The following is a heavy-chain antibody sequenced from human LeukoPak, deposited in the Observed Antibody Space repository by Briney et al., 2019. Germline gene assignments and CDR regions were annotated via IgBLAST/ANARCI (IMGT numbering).Heavy chain of an antibody. J-gene: IGHJ6*02. D-gene: IGHD3-22*01. Sequence: SETLSLTCAVSGGSISSSNWWSWVRQPPGKGLEWIGEIYHSGSTNYNPSLKSRVTISVDKSKNQFSLKLSSATAADTAVYYCARDRDSSGYYYYYYGMDVWGQGTTVTVSS. CDR1: GGSISSSNW. CDR3: ARDRDSSGYYYYYYGMDV. V-gene: IGHV4-4*02. CDR2: IYHSGST.